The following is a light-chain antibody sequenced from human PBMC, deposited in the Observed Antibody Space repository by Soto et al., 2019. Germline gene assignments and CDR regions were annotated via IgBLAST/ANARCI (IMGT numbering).Light chain of an antibody. Sequence: QSALTQPRSVSGSPGQSVTISCTGTSRDVGAYNYVSWYQQHPGKVPKLMIYDVSRRPSGVPDRFTGSKSGNTASLTISGLQSDDEAAYYCCSYAGSYTLVFGGGTKLTVL. J-gene: IGLJ3*02. CDR3: CSYAGSYTLV. CDR1: SRDVGAYNY. CDR2: DVS. V-gene: IGLV2-11*01.